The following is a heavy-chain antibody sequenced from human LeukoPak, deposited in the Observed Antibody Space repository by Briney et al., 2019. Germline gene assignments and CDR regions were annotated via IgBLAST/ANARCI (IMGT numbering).Heavy chain of an antibody. Sequence: SETLSLTCAVYGGSFSGYYWSWIRQPPGKGLEWIGEINHSGSTNYNPSLKSRVTISVDTSKNQFSLKLSSVTAADTAVYYCARGNPSSSCDFWGQGTLVTVSS. CDR1: GGSFSGYY. V-gene: IGHV4-34*01. CDR3: ARGNPSSSCDF. D-gene: IGHD6-13*01. J-gene: IGHJ4*02. CDR2: INHSGST.